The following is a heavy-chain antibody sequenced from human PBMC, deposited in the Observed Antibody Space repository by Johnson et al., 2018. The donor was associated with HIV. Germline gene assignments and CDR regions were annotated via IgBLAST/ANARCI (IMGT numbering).Heavy chain of an antibody. J-gene: IGHJ3*02. CDR2: ISYDGSAK. Sequence: VQLVESGGGVVQPGRSLRLYCAASGFTFSSYAMHWVRQAPAKGLQWVAVISYDGSAKDYADSVKGRFTISRDSSKNTLYLQMNSLRAGDTDVYYCARDRSKGGAVDIWGQGTMVTVSS. D-gene: IGHD2/OR15-2a*01. CDR1: GFTFSSYA. CDR3: ARDRSKGGAVDI. V-gene: IGHV3-30*14.